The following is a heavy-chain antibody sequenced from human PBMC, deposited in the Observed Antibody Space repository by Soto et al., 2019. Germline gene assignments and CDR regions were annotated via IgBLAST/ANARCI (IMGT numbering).Heavy chain of an antibody. CDR3: ARLAESYSGSFRNWFDP. J-gene: IGHJ5*02. V-gene: IGHV4-61*01. Sequence: QVQLQESGPGLVKPSETLSLTCTVSGGSVSSGSYYWSWIRQPPGKGLEWIGYMYYSGSTNYNPSPKSRVTTSIDTSKNQFSLKLSSVTAADTAVYYCARLAESYSGSFRNWFDPWGQGTLVTVSS. CDR2: MYYSGST. D-gene: IGHD1-26*01. CDR1: GGSVSSGSYY.